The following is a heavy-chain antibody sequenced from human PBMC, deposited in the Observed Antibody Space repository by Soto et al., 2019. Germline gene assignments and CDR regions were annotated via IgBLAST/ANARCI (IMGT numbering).Heavy chain of an antibody. V-gene: IGHV1-3*01. CDR1: GYTFTTYA. CDR2: INAGDGNT. CDR3: ARVLVGNSGYGYYDY. Sequence: QVQLVQSGAEVKKPGASVKVSCKASGYTFTTYAMHWVRQAPGQRLEWMGWINAGDGNTKYSQKFQGRVSITRDTSASTAYMELSSLISEDTAVYYWARVLVGNSGYGYYDYWGQGTLVTVSS. D-gene: IGHD5-12*01. J-gene: IGHJ4*02.